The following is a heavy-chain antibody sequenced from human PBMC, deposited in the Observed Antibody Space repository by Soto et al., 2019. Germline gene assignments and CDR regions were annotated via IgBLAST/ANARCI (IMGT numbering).Heavy chain of an antibody. V-gene: IGHV3-49*04. CDR1: GFTFGDYA. D-gene: IGHD2-2*01. Sequence: EVQLVESGGGLVQPGRSLRLSCTASGFTFGDYAMSWVRQAPGKGLEWVGFIRSKAYGGTTEYAASVKGRFTISRDDSKSIAYLQMNSLKTEDTAVYYCTRDYVTSGDCSSTSCEPPFEYYYYGMDVWGQGTTVTVSS. CDR3: TRDYVTSGDCSSTSCEPPFEYYYYGMDV. CDR2: IRSKAYGGTT. J-gene: IGHJ6*02.